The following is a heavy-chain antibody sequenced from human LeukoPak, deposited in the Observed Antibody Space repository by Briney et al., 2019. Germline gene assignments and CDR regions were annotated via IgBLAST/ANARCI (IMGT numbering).Heavy chain of an antibody. CDR2: ISYDGSNK. CDR3: AKDMFPIYGSGSYWEYYYGMDV. CDR1: GFTFISYG. Sequence: GRSLRLSCAASGFTFISYGMHWVRQAPGKGLEWVAVISYDGSNKYYADSVKGRFTTSRDNSKSTLYLQMNSLRAEDTAVYYCAKDMFPIYGSGSYWEYYYGMDVWGQGTTVTVSS. D-gene: IGHD3-10*01. V-gene: IGHV3-30*18. J-gene: IGHJ6*02.